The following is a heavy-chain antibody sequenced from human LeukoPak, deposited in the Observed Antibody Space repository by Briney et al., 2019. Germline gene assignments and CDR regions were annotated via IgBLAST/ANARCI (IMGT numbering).Heavy chain of an antibody. CDR1: GFSVSSNY. V-gene: IGHV3-53*01. J-gene: IGHJ4*02. CDR3: ARAPLDN. CDR2: IYSDGST. Sequence: GGSLRLSCAASGFSVSSNYITWVRQAPGKGLEWVSVIYSDGSTKYADSVKARFTISRDNSKNTVYRQMNSLRVEDTAVYYCARAPLDNWGQGTLVTVSS.